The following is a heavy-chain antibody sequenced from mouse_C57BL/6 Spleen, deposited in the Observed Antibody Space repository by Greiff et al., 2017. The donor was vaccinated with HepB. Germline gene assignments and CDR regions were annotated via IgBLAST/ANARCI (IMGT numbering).Heavy chain of an antibody. V-gene: IGHV1-82*01. CDR1: GYAFSSSW. J-gene: IGHJ2*01. Sequence: VQLQQSGPELVKPGASVKISCKASGYAFSSSWMNWVKQRPGKGLEWIGRIYPGDGDTNYNGKFKGKATLTADKSSSTAYMQLSSLTSEDSAVYFGARAYYGSTSYFDYWGQGTTLTVSS. D-gene: IGHD1-1*01. CDR2: IYPGDGDT. CDR3: ARAYYGSTSYFDY.